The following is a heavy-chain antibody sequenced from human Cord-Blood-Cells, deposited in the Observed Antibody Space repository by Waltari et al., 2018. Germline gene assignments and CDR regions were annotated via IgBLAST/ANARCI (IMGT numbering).Heavy chain of an antibody. D-gene: IGHD6-13*01. J-gene: IGHJ3*02. Sequence: EVQLVQSGAEVKKPGESLKISCKGSGYSFTSYWIGWVRQMHGKGLEWMGIIYPGDSYTRYSPSCQGQVTISADKSISTAYLQWSSLKASDTAMYYCASDLKRYSSSWFRAFDIWGQGTMVTVSS. CDR1: GYSFTSYW. V-gene: IGHV5-51*01. CDR2: IYPGDSYT. CDR3: ASDLKRYSSSWFRAFDI.